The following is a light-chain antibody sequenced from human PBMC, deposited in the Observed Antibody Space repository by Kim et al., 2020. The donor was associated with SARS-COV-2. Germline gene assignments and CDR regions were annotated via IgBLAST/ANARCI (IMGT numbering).Light chain of an antibody. CDR2: GDT. Sequence: QSVTISCTGSSSNIGADSDVHWYQHLPGTAPKLLIFGDTTRASGVPGRFSGSKSGTSASLAITGLQAEDEGDYYCQSYDSGLTGYVFGSGTKVTVL. J-gene: IGLJ1*01. CDR3: QSYDSGLTGYV. CDR1: SSNIGADSD. V-gene: IGLV1-40*01.